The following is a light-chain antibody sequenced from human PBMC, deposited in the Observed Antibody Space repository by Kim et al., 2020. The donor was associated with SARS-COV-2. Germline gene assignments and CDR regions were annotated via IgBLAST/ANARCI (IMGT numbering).Light chain of an antibody. CDR1: QGIRSY. CDR2: DAS. CDR3: QQFIEYPST. J-gene: IGKJ5*01. Sequence: AIQLTQSPSSLSASVGDIVTMSCRASQGIRSYLAWYQQKPGKAPKLLIYDASSLQSGVPSRFGGSGSGTDFTLTISSLQPEDFATYYCQQFIEYPSTFGQGTRLEIK. V-gene: IGKV1D-13*01.